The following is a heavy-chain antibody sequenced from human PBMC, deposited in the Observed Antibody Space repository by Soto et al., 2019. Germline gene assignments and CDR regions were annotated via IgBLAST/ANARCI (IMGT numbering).Heavy chain of an antibody. J-gene: IGHJ4*02. Sequence: GGSRRLSCAASGFTFSTYSMTWVRQAPGKGLEWVSSISRSVGTTYYADSVKGRFTISRDNSKNTLSLQMSSLRAEDTAAFYCAKDVQSRGYHRECWGKGTMVSVSS. D-gene: IGHD2-2*01. CDR2: ISRSVGTT. CDR1: GFTFSTYS. V-gene: IGHV3-23*01. CDR3: AKDVQSRGYHREC.